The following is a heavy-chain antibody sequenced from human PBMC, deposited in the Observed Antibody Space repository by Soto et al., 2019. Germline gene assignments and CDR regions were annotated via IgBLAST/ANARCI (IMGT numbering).Heavy chain of an antibody. Sequence: QVQLQESGPGLVRPSETLSLTCTVSGGSISGYYWSWIRQPPGKGLEWFGYIYYSGTTSYNPSLNSRVTMSVDTSKTQFSLKVNSVTAADTAVYYCARESYYGSGATVVAYWGQGTLVTVSS. J-gene: IGHJ4*02. CDR2: IYYSGTT. CDR1: GGSISGYY. D-gene: IGHD3-10*01. CDR3: ARESYYGSGATVVAY. V-gene: IGHV4-59*01.